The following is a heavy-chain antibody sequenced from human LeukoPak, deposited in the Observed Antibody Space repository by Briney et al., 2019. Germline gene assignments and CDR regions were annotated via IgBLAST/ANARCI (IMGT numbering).Heavy chain of an antibody. J-gene: IGHJ4*02. CDR1: GGTFSSYA. CDR3: ARGVAAATDY. V-gene: IGHV1-69*05. D-gene: IGHD6-13*01. CDR2: IIPIFGTA. Sequence: GASVKVSCKASGGTFSSYAISWVRQAPAQGLEWMGGIIPIFGTANYAQKFQGRVTITTDESTSTAYMELSSLRSEDTAVYYCARGVAAATDYWGQGTLVTVSS.